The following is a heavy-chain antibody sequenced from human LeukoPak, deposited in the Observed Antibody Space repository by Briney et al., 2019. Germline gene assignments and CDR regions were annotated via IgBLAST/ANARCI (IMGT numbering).Heavy chain of an antibody. CDR2: ISAYNGNA. V-gene: IGHV1-18*01. CDR1: GYTFTSYG. Sequence: ASVKVSCKASGYTFTSYGISWVRQAPGQGLEWMGWISAYNGNAKYAQKLQGRVTMTTDTSTSTAYMELRSLRSDDTAVYSCVREGSDTAHYNWFDPWGQGTLVTVSS. D-gene: IGHD5-18*01. J-gene: IGHJ5*02. CDR3: VREGSDTAHYNWFDP.